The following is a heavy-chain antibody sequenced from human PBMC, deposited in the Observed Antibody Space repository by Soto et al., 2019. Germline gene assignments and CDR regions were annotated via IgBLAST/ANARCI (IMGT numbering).Heavy chain of an antibody. J-gene: IGHJ6*02. V-gene: IGHV1-69*01. Sequence: QVQLVQSGAEVKKPGSSVKVSCKASGGTFSSYAISWVRQAPGQGLEWMGGIIPIFGTANYAQKFQGRVTLTADESTSTAYMELGSLRSEDTAVYYCASKYYYDSSGYPYGMDVWGQGTTVTVSS. CDR2: IIPIFGTA. CDR1: GGTFSSYA. D-gene: IGHD3-22*01. CDR3: ASKYYYDSSGYPYGMDV.